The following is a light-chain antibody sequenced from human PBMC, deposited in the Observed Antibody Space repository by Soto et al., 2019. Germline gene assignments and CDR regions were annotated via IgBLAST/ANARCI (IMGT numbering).Light chain of an antibody. CDR1: QSVSSK. CDR3: QHYNDWHPTWT. Sequence: EIVMTRSPATLSVSPGERATLSCRASQSVSSKLAWYQQKPGQAPRVLIHGASTRATGIPARFSGSGSGTEFTLTISSLQSEDFAVYYCQHYNDWHPTWTIGQGTRVEIK. V-gene: IGKV3-15*01. J-gene: IGKJ1*01. CDR2: GAS.